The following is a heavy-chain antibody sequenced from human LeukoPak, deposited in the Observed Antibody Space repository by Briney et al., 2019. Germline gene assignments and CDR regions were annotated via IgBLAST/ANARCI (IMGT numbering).Heavy chain of an antibody. CDR1: GYTFTGYY. V-gene: IGHV1-2*02. J-gene: IGHJ4*02. D-gene: IGHD2-2*01. CDR3: ARDLDCSSTSCYRDY. CDR2: INPNSGGT. Sequence: ASVKVSCKASGYTFTGYYMHWVRHAPGQGLEWMGWINPNSGGTDDAQKFQGRVTMTRDTSISTAYMELSRLRSDDTAVYYCARDLDCSSTSCYRDYWGQGTLVTVSS.